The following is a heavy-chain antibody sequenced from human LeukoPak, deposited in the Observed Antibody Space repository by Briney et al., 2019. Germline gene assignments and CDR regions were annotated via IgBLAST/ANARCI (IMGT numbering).Heavy chain of an antibody. CDR1: GYTLTELS. Sequence: VASVKVSCKVSGYTLTELSMHWVRQAPGKGLEWMGGFDPEDGETIYAQKFQGRVTMTEDTSTDTAYMELSSLRSEDTAVYYCATNSHPYQLLHYYYYYMDVWGKGTTVTVSS. J-gene: IGHJ6*03. V-gene: IGHV1-24*01. CDR3: ATNSHPYQLLHYYYYYMDV. D-gene: IGHD2-2*01. CDR2: FDPEDGET.